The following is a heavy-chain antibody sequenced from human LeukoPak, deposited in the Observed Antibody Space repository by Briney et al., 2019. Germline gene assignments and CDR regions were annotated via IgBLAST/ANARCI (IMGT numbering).Heavy chain of an antibody. D-gene: IGHD3-22*01. V-gene: IGHV4-59*12. Sequence: SETLSLTCTVSGDSISGYYWTWIRLPPGKGLEWIGYMYYSGSTNYNPSLKGRVTMSVDTPKNQFSPKLSSVTAADTAVYYCARIYDSSGYCDYWGQGTLVTVSS. CDR2: MYYSGST. CDR1: GDSISGYY. J-gene: IGHJ4*02. CDR3: ARIYDSSGYCDY.